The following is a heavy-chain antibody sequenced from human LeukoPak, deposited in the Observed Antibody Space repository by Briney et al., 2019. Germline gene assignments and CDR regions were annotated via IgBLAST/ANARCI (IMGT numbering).Heavy chain of an antibody. CDR3: ARESGDLDYYDSSGYPDC. J-gene: IGHJ4*02. CDR1: GGTFSSYA. V-gene: IGHV1-69*05. D-gene: IGHD3-22*01. CDR2: IIPVFGTA. Sequence: SVKFSCKASGGTFSSYAISWVRQAPGQGLEWMGRIIPVFGTANYAQKFQGRVTITTDESTSTAYMELSSLRSEDTAVYYCARESGDLDYYDSSGYPDCWGQGTLVTVSS.